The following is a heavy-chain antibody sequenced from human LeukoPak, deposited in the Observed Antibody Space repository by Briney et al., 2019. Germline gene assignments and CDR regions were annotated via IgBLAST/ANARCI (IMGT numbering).Heavy chain of an antibody. CDR2: ISGSGGST. CDR3: AKDEPDYYDSSGYRHYYNGMDV. Sequence: GGSLRLSCAASGFTFSSYAMSWVRQAPGKGLEWVSAISGSGGSTYYVDSVKGRFTISRDNSKNTLYLQMNSLRAEDTAVYYCAKDEPDYYDSSGYRHYYNGMDVWGQGTTVTVSS. CDR1: GFTFSSYA. J-gene: IGHJ6*02. V-gene: IGHV3-23*01. D-gene: IGHD3-22*01.